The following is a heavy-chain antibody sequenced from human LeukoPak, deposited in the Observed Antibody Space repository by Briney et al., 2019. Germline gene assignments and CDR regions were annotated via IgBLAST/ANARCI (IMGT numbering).Heavy chain of an antibody. V-gene: IGHV1-69*05. D-gene: IGHD5-24*01. CDR3: ARGDGYNYFDY. Sequence: GASLKVSCKASGGTFSSYAISWVRQAPGHGLEWMGGIIPIFGTANYAQKFQGRVTITTDKSTSTAYMELSSLRSEDTAVYYCARGDGYNYFDYWGQGTLVTVSS. CDR1: GGTFSSYA. CDR2: IIPIFGTA. J-gene: IGHJ4*02.